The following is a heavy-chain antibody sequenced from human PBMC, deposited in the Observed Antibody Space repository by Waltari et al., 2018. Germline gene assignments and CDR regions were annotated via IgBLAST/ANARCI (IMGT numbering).Heavy chain of an antibody. CDR1: GFSLSTSGVD. Sequence: QITLKESGPTLVKPTQTLTLTCTFSGFSLSTSGVDVGWIRQPPGKALEWLALIYWDDDKRYSPSLKSRLTITKDTSKNQVVLTMTNMDPVDTATYYCARTAITTYGPYYFDYWGQGTLVTVSS. CDR2: IYWDDDK. V-gene: IGHV2-5*02. J-gene: IGHJ4*02. D-gene: IGHD2-21*02. CDR3: ARTAITTYGPYYFDY.